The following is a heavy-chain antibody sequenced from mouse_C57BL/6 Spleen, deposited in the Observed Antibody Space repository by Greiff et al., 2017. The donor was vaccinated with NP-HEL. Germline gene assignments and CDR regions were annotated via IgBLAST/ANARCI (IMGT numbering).Heavy chain of an antibody. CDR2: IWSDGST. D-gene: IGHD2-1*01. CDR3: ARHRMDGNYMDY. J-gene: IGHJ4*01. Sequence: VKLMESGPGLVAPSQSLSITCTVSGFSLTSYGVHWVRQPPGKGLEWLVVIWSDGSTTYNSALKSRLSISKDNSKSQVFLKMNSLQTDDTAMYYCARHRMDGNYMDYWGQGTSVTVSS. V-gene: IGHV2-6-1*01. CDR1: GFSLTSYG.